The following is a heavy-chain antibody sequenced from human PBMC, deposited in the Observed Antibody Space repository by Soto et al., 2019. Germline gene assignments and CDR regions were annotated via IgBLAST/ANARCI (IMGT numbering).Heavy chain of an antibody. CDR2: ISGYNGNT. Sequence: ASLKVSCNASGYTFTSYGIIWVRQAPGQGLELMGWISGYNGNTNYAQKLQGRVTMTTDTSTSTAYMELRSLRSDDTAVYYCARDPLYYYDSSGESAGYYYYYYGMDVWGQGTTVTVSS. V-gene: IGHV1-18*01. J-gene: IGHJ6*02. CDR1: GYTFTSYG. D-gene: IGHD3-22*01. CDR3: ARDPLYYYDSSGESAGYYYYYYGMDV.